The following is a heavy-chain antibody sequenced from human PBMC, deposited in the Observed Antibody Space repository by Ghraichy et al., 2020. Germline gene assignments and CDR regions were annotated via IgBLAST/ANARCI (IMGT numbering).Heavy chain of an antibody. CDR1: GFTFSNAW. D-gene: IGHD2-15*01. J-gene: IGHJ4*02. CDR2: IKSKTDGGTT. Sequence: GGSLRLSCAASGFTFSNAWMSWVRQAPGKGLEWVGRIKSKTDGGTTDYAAPVKGRFTISRDDSKNTLYLQMNSLKTEDTAVYYCTTGDIVVVVAAIDSPPDDYWGQGTLVTVSS. V-gene: IGHV3-15*01. CDR3: TTGDIVVVVAAIDSPPDDY.